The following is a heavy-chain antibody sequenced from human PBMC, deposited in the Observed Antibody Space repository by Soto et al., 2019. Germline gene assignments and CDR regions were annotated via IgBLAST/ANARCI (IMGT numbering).Heavy chain of an antibody. CDR1: GDSISSYY. J-gene: IGHJ4*02. CDR3: ARRRIGDY. V-gene: IGHV4-59*08. Sequence: QVQLQESGPGLVKPSETLSLTCTVSGDSISSYYWSWIRQPPGKGLEWIGYIYYSGSTNYNPSLKSRVTISVDTSKNQFSLKLSSVTAADTAISYCARRRIGDYWGQGTLVTVSS. CDR2: IYYSGST. D-gene: IGHD3-3*01.